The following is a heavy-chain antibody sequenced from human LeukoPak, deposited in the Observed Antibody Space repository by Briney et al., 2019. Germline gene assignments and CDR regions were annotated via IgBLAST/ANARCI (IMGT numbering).Heavy chain of an antibody. J-gene: IGHJ4*02. CDR2: IYPGDSDT. V-gene: IGHV5-51*01. CDR1: GYSFTSYW. Sequence: GESLKISCKGSGYSFTSYWIGWVRQMPGKGLEWMGIIYPGDSDTRYSPSFQGQVTISADKSISTAYLQWSSLKASDTAMYYCARANCSSTSCYGYFDYWGQGTLVTVSS. CDR3: ARANCSSTSCYGYFDY. D-gene: IGHD2-2*01.